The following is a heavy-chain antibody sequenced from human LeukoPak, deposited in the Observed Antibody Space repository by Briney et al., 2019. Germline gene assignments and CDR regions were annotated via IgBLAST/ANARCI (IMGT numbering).Heavy chain of an antibody. J-gene: IGHJ6*03. V-gene: IGHV4-38-2*01. CDR2: IYHSGST. Sequence: SETLSLTCAVSGYSISSGYYWGWIRQPPGKGLEWIGSIYHSGSTYYNPSLKSRVTISVDTSKNQFSLKLSSVTAADTAVYYCARVNYYDSSGYYLDGYYYYYMDVWGKGTTVTVSS. CDR3: ARVNYYDSSGYYLDGYYYYYMDV. CDR1: GYSISSGYY. D-gene: IGHD3-22*01.